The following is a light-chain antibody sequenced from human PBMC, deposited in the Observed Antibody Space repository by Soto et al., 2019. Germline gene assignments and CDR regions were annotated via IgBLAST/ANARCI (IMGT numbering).Light chain of an antibody. CDR2: NVN. CDR3: QAYDYSLTASV. Sequence: QSVLIQPPSVSGSPGQSVTISCTGTSSDVGSYDYVSWYQQHPGTVPKPMIYNVNTRPSGVPDRFSGSKSGNTASMTISGLQAEDEADYYCQAYDYSLTASVFGGGTKLTVL. CDR1: SSDVGSYDY. J-gene: IGLJ3*02. V-gene: IGLV2-11*01.